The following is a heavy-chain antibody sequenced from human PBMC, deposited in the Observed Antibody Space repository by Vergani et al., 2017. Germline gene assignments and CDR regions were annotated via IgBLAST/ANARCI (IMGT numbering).Heavy chain of an antibody. CDR1: GFTFSSYG. Sequence: VQLLESGGGLVQPGGSLRLSCAASGFTFSSYGMHWVRQAPGKGLEWVAFIRYDGSNKYYADSVKGRFTISRDNAKNSLYLQMNSLRAEDTAVYYCARDRGGRGSSYYYGMDVWGQGTTVTVSS. V-gene: IGHV3-30*02. CDR2: IRYDGSNK. CDR3: ARDRGGRGSSYYYGMDV. D-gene: IGHD2-15*01. J-gene: IGHJ6*02.